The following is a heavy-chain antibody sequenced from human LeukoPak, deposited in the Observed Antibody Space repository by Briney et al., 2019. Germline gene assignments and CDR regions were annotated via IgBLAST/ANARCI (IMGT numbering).Heavy chain of an antibody. CDR3: AREGDSSGPDFEY. V-gene: IGHV3-7*03. CDR2: IKQDGSEK. CDR1: GFTFSSYW. Sequence: GGSLRLSCAASGFTFSSYWMSWVRQAPGKGLEWVANIKQDGSEKYYVDSVKGRFTISKDNAKNTVYLQMNSLKTEDTAVYYCAREGDSSGPDFEYWGQGALVTVSS. D-gene: IGHD3-22*01. J-gene: IGHJ4*02.